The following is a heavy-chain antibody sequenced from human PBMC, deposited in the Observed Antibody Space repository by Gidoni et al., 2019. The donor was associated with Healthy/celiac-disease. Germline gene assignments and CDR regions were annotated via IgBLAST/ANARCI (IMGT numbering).Heavy chain of an antibody. CDR3: AREGPDPDPGYCSGGSCYSGYYYGMDV. V-gene: IGHV1-69*01. Sequence: QVQLVQSGAEVEKPGSSVTVSCKASGGTFSSDALRWVRPAPGQGLDWMGGIIPIFGTANYAQKFQGRVTITADESTSTAYMELSSLRSEDTAVYYCAREGPDPDPGYCSGGSCYSGYYYGMDVWGQGTTVTVSS. CDR1: GGTFSSDA. CDR2: IIPIFGTA. D-gene: IGHD2-15*01. J-gene: IGHJ6*02.